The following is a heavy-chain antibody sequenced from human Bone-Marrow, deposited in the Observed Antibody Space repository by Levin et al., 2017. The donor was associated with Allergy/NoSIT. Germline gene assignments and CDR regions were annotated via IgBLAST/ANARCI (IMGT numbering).Heavy chain of an antibody. V-gene: IGHV3-48*03. CDR3: AGCYRDSIQFDY. CDR1: GFTFSSYE. D-gene: IGHD3-3*02. Sequence: PGGSLRLSCAASGFTFSSYEMNWVRQAPGKGLEWGSYISSSGSTIYYADSVKGRFTISRDNAKNSLYLQMNSLRAEDTAVYYCAGCYRDSIQFDYWGQGTLVTVSS. J-gene: IGHJ4*02. CDR2: ISSSGSTI.